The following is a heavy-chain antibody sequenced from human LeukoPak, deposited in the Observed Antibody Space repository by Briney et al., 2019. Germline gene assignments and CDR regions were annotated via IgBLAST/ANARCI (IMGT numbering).Heavy chain of an antibody. CDR1: GYSFTSYW. D-gene: IGHD4-17*01. V-gene: IGHV5-51*01. Sequence: HGESLKISCKGSGYSFTSYWIGWVRQMPGKGLEWMGIIYPGDSDTRYSPSFQGQVTISADKSISTAYLQWSSLKASDTAMYYCARSYGDYVIIFHFDYWGQGTLVTVSS. J-gene: IGHJ4*02. CDR3: ARSYGDYVIIFHFDY. CDR2: IYPGDSDT.